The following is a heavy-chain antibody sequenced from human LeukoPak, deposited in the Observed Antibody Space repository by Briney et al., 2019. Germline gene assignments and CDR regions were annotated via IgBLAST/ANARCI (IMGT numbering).Heavy chain of an antibody. V-gene: IGHV3-53*01. CDR1: GFTVGSNY. D-gene: IGHD6-6*01. Sequence: GGSLRLSCAASGFTVGSNYMSWVRQAPGKGLEWVSVIDNGGSTYYADSVKGRFTISRDNSKNTVYLQMNSLRAEDTAVYYCARDGSARSLWNWGQGTLVSVSS. CDR2: IDNGGST. J-gene: IGHJ4*02. CDR3: ARDGSARSLWN.